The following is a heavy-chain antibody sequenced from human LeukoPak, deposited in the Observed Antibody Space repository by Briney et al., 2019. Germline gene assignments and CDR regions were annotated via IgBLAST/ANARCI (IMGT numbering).Heavy chain of an antibody. CDR1: GFNFNSYA. CDR3: ATELRILSWGVDAFDI. CDR2: ISYDGSKT. D-gene: IGHD3-10*01. V-gene: IGHV3-30*04. J-gene: IGHJ3*02. Sequence: GGSLRLSCAASGFNFNSYAVHWVRQAPGKGLEGVAFISYDGSKTYHADSVKGRFTISRDTSKTTLYLQMNSLRAEDTAVYYCATELRILSWGVDAFDIWGQGTMVTVCS.